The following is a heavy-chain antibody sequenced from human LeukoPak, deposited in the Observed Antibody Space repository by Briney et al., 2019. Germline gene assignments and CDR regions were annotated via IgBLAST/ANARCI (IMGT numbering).Heavy chain of an antibody. J-gene: IGHJ4*02. D-gene: IGHD3-9*01. CDR1: GYSFTSYW. V-gene: IGHV5-51*01. Sequence: GESLKISFKGSGYSFTSYWIGWVRQMPGKGLEWMGIIYPGDSDTRYSPSFQGQVTISADKSISTAYLQWSSLKASDTAMYYCARLPNRYFDWLPHFDYWGQGTLVTVSS. CDR3: ARLPNRYFDWLPHFDY. CDR2: IYPGDSDT.